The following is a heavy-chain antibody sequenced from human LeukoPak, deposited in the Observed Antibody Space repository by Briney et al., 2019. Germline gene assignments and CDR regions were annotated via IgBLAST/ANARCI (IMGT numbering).Heavy chain of an antibody. CDR2: ISGSGGST. CDR1: GFTFSSYW. CDR3: AKDLAIFGVGSIDY. J-gene: IGHJ4*02. D-gene: IGHD3-3*02. Sequence: GGSLRLSCAASGFTFSSYWMHWVRQAPGKGLEWVSAISGSGGSTYYADSVKGRFTISRDNSKNTLYLQMNSLRAEDTAVYYCAKDLAIFGVGSIDYWGQGTLVTVSS. V-gene: IGHV3-23*01.